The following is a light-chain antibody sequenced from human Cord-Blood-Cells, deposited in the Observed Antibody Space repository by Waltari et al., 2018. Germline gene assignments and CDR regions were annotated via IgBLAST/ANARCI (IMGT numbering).Light chain of an antibody. J-gene: IGKJ2*01. V-gene: IGKV4-1*01. CDR1: QSVVYSSNNKNY. Sequence: DIVMTQSPDSLAVSLGERATMNCKSSQSVVYSSNNKNYLAWYQQKPGQPPKLLIYWASTQESVVPDRFSGSGSGTYLTLTSRSLQAEDVAVYYCQQYYSTPYTVGQVIKLEI. CDR3: QQYYSTPYT. CDR2: WAS.